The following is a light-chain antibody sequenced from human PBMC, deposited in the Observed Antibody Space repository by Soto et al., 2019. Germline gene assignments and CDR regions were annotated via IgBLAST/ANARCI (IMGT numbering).Light chain of an antibody. Sequence: DIQMTESPSSLSASVGDRVTITCRASQTIYDYVTWFQRRPGKAPKLLIHDASSLQSGVPSRFSGSGSGTDFALTINSLQPEDFATIYCQQTYSTPWTFGQGTKVDIK. CDR2: DAS. CDR3: QQTYSTPWT. V-gene: IGKV1-39*01. CDR1: QTIYDY. J-gene: IGKJ1*01.